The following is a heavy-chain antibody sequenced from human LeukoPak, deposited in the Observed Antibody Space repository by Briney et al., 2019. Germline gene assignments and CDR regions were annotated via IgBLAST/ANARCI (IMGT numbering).Heavy chain of an antibody. CDR1: GFTFSSYS. CDR3: AKDATPSSSSGFGELDYMDV. Sequence: GGSLRLSCAASGFTFSSYSMNWVRQAPGKGLEWVSSISRSSNYKYYADSVKGRFTISRDNAKNTLYLQMNSLRAEDTAVYYCAKDATPSSSSGFGELDYMDVWGKGTTVTISS. J-gene: IGHJ6*03. CDR2: ISRSSNYK. D-gene: IGHD3-10*01. V-gene: IGHV3-21*01.